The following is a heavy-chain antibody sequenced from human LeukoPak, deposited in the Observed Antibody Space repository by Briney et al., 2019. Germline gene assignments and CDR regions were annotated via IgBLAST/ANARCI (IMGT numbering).Heavy chain of an antibody. CDR1: GFTFTSHD. CDR2: MNPNSGNT. Sequence: ASVKVSCKTSGFTFTSHDYNWVRQATGQGLEWMGWMNPNSGNTGYAQKFQGRVTMTRDTSITTVYMELSSLTSEDTAVYYCARAEWHGMDVWGQGTTVTVSS. CDR3: ARAEWHGMDV. D-gene: IGHD3-3*01. J-gene: IGHJ6*02. V-gene: IGHV1-8*01.